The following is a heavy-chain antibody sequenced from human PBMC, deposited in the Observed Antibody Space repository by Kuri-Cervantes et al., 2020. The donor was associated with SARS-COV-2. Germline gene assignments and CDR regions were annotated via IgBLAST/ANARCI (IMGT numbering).Heavy chain of an antibody. Sequence: GESLKISCAASGFTFSGHWIHWVRQAPGKGLVWVSRINPDGSYTNNADSVKGRFTLSRDNAKNMLFLQMNSLRAEDTAVYYCTTDLNNDIVVVPAAKDYSNFNGPYYYYGMDVWGQGTTVTVSS. V-gene: IGHV3-74*01. CDR1: GFTFSGHW. CDR3: TTDLNNDIVVVPAAKDYSNFNGPYYYYGMDV. CDR2: INPDGSYT. D-gene: IGHD2-2*01. J-gene: IGHJ6*02.